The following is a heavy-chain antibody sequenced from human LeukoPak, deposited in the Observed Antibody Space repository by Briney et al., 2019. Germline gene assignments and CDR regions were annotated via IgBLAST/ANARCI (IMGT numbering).Heavy chain of an antibody. CDR2: ISSSGNTI. D-gene: IGHD6-19*01. CDR1: GFTFSSYE. Sequence: PGGSLRLSCAASGFTFSSYETNWVRQAPGKGLEWVSHISSSGNTIYCADSVKGRFTISRDNAKNSLYLQMNSLRVEDTAVYYCARDDLAVADPFDYWGQGTLVTVSS. CDR3: ARDDLAVADPFDY. J-gene: IGHJ4*02. V-gene: IGHV3-48*03.